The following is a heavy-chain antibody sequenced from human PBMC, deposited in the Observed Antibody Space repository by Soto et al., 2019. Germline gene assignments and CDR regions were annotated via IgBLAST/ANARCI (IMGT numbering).Heavy chain of an antibody. CDR1: GGTFSSYA. Sequence: QVQLVQSGAEVKKPGSSVKVSCKASGGTFSSYAISWVRQAPGQGLEWMGGIIPVYGATNSAQKFRGRVTITADKSTATAYVELSSLTSEDTAVYYCARDWVGGSWYFDLWGRGTLVTVSS. V-gene: IGHV1-69*06. CDR3: ARDWVGGSWYFDL. CDR2: IIPVYGAT. D-gene: IGHD3-16*01. J-gene: IGHJ2*01.